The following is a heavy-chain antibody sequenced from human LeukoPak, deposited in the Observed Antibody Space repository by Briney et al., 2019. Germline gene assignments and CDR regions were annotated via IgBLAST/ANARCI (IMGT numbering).Heavy chain of an antibody. CDR1: GGSISISSYY. CDR3: ARQSVGATLHLDF. CDR2: IYYNGCT. Sequence: SETLSLTFTVSGGSISISSYYWGWIPQPPGKGLDWLGSIYYNGCTYYYPYLKSRVTISVDSSKNQFALNLISLHAAVTAGYYCARQSVGATLHLDFWGKGNLVSVSS. D-gene: IGHD1-26*01. V-gene: IGHV4-39*01. J-gene: IGHJ4*02.